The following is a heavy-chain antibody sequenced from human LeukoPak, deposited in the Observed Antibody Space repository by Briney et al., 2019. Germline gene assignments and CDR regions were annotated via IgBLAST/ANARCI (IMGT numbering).Heavy chain of an antibody. V-gene: IGHV3-48*01. CDR2: IGSSSSTI. J-gene: IGHJ4*02. D-gene: IGHD6-13*01. CDR3: ARQSAAAGPHYFAY. Sequence: PGGSLRLSCAASGFTFSSYSMNWVRQAPGRGLGWVSYIGSSSSTIYYADSVKGRFTISRDNAKNSLYLQMNSLRAEDTAGYYCARQSAAAGPHYFAYWGQGTLVTVSS. CDR1: GFTFSSYS.